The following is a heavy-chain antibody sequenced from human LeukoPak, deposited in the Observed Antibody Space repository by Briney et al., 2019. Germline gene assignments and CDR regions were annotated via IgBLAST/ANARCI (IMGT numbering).Heavy chain of an antibody. V-gene: IGHV4-34*01. D-gene: IGHD1-14*01. Sequence: KASETLSLTCAVYGGSFSGYYWSWIRQPPGKGLEWIGEINHSGSTNYNPSLKSRVTISEDTSKNHFSLKLSSVTAADTAVYYCATHHKDWVDYWGQGTLVTVSS. CDR3: ATHHKDWVDY. CDR1: GGSFSGYY. CDR2: INHSGST. J-gene: IGHJ4*02.